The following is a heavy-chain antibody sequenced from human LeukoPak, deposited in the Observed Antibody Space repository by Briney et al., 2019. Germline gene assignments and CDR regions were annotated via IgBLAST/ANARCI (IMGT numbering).Heavy chain of an antibody. V-gene: IGHV4-39*07. CDR1: GGSISSGNYY. D-gene: IGHD4-17*01. CDR3: ASWPQDYGDYPD. CDR2: INHSGST. J-gene: IGHJ4*02. Sequence: PSETLSLTCTVSGGSISSGNYYWSWIRQPPGKGLEWIGEINHSGSTNYNPSLKSRVTISVDTSKNQFSLKLSSVTAADTAVYYCASWPQDYGDYPDWGQGTLVTVSS.